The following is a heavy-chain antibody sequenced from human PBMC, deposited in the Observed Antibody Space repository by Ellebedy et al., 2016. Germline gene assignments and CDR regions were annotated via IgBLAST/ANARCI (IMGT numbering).Heavy chain of an antibody. J-gene: IGHJ4*02. CDR1: GFTFSSYA. CDR2: ISGSGGST. Sequence: GESLKISXAASGFTFSSYAMSWVRQAPGKGLEWVSAISGSGGSTYYADSVKGRFTISRDNSKNTLYLQMNSLRAEDTAVYYCAKHRNTRGYYFDYWGQGTLVTVSS. V-gene: IGHV3-23*01. CDR3: AKHRNTRGYYFDY. D-gene: IGHD5-12*01.